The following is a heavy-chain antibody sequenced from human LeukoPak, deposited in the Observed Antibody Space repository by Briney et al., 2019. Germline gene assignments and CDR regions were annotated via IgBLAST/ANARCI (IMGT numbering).Heavy chain of an antibody. Sequence: SVKVSCKASGGTFSSYAISWVRQAPGQGLEWMGRIIPILGIANYAQKFQGRVTITADKSTSTAYMELSSLRSEDTAVYYCASGGVVVASFYSAWGQGTLVTVSS. D-gene: IGHD2-15*01. V-gene: IGHV1-69*04. CDR3: ASGGVVVASFYSA. J-gene: IGHJ4*02. CDR1: GGTFSSYA. CDR2: IIPILGIA.